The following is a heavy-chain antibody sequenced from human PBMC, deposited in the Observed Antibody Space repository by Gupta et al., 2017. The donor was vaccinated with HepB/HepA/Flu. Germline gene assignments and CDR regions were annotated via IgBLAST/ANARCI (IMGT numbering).Heavy chain of an antibody. Sequence: QVQLQESGPGLVKPSETLSLTCTVSGVSISGYYWSWIRQPPGKGLEWIGYAYDSGSNNYHPSLKSRVTISVDTSKNQFSLKLSSVTAADTAVYYCASTQERPYWYFDLWGRGTLVTVSP. D-gene: IGHD1-1*01. CDR2: AYDSGSN. J-gene: IGHJ2*01. CDR1: GVSISGYY. CDR3: ASTQERPYWYFDL. V-gene: IGHV4-59*08.